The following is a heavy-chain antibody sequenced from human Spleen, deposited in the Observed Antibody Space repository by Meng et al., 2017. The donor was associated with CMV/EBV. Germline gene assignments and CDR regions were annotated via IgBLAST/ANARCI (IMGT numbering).Heavy chain of an antibody. CDR3: ASHCGYTSDCNA. CDR1: GYTFTSYG. CDR2: INGYNGNT. V-gene: IGHV1-18*01. D-gene: IGHD5-18*01. J-gene: IGHJ6*02. Sequence: ASVKVSCKASGYTFTSYGITWVRQAPGQGLEWMGWINGYNGNTKYAQNFKDRVTMTTDTSTSTVYMELKSLTSDDTAVYYCASHCGYTSDCNAWGQGTTVTVSS.